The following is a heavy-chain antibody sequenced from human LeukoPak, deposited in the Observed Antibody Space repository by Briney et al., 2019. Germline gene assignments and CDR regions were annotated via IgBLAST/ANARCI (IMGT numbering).Heavy chain of an antibody. D-gene: IGHD2-8*01. CDR2: INPSGGST. V-gene: IGHV1-46*01. Sequence: ATVKVSCKASGYTFTSYCMHWVRQAPGQGLEWMGIINPSGGSTSYAQKFQGRVTMTRDTSTSTVYMELSSLRSEDTAVYYCASSLSGPSYYYYGMDVWGQGTTVTVSS. CDR1: GYTFTSYC. J-gene: IGHJ6*02. CDR3: ASSLSGPSYYYYGMDV.